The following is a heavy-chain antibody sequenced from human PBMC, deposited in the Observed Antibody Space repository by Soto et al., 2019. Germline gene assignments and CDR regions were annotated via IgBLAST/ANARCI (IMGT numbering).Heavy chain of an antibody. V-gene: IGHV1-69*13. CDR3: ARTAGLVLMVYATDRYSYGLDV. Sequence: GASVKVSCKASGGTYSSYAISWVRQAPGQGLEWMGGIIPIFGTANYAQKFQGRVTITADDSTSTAYMEPSRLRSEDTAVDYSARTAGLVLMVYATDRYSYGLDVWGQGTTVTV. D-gene: IGHD2-8*01. J-gene: IGHJ6*02. CDR1: GGTYSSYA. CDR2: IIPIFGTA.